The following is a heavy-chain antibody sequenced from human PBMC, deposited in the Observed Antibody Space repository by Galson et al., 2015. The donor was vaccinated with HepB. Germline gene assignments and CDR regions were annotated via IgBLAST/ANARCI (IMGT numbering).Heavy chain of an antibody. D-gene: IGHD3-16*01. CDR1: GGTFSSYA. CDR3: ARTFEGGERTDAFDI. CDR2: IIPIFGIA. V-gene: IGHV1-69*10. Sequence: SVKVSCKASGGTFSSYAISWVRQAPGQGLEWMGGIIPIFGIANYAQKFQGRVTITADKSTSTAYMELSSLRSEDTAVYYCARTFEGGERTDAFDIWGQGTMVTVSS. J-gene: IGHJ3*02.